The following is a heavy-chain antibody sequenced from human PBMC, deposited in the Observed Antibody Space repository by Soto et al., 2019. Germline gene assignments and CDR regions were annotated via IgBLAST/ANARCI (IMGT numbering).Heavy chain of an antibody. Sequence: SETLSLTCSVSGGSISSGDYYWSWIRQPPGKGLEWIGYIYYSGSTYYNPSLKSRVTISVDTSKNQFSLKLSSVTAADTAVYYCARGGNYQPFAVLDYWGQGTLVTVSS. CDR2: IYYSGST. CDR1: GGSISSGDYY. CDR3: ARGGNYQPFAVLDY. J-gene: IGHJ4*02. V-gene: IGHV4-30-4*01. D-gene: IGHD1-7*01.